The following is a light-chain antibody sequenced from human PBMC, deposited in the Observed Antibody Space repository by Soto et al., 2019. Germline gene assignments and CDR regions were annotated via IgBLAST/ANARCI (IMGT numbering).Light chain of an antibody. CDR2: EVS. J-gene: IGLJ1*01. V-gene: IGLV2-14*01. CDR3: TSYTSSNTYV. CDR1: SSDVGGYNY. Sequence: LTQPASVSGSPGQSITISCTGTSSDVGGYNYVSWYQQHPGKAPKLIIYEVSNRPSGVSNRFSGSKSGNTASLTISGLQAEDDTDYYCTSYTSSNTYVFGTGTKVTVL.